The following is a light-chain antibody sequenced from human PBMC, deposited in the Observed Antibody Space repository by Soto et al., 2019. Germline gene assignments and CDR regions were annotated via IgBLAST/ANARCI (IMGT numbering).Light chain of an antibody. CDR3: QQYGTSPIT. Sequence: EIVLTQSPGTLSLSPGERATLSCRASQSVSSNFLAWYQQKPGQAPRLLIYGASTRATGIPDRFSGSGSGTDFTLTVSRLEPEDFAVYYCQQYGTSPITVGQGTRLEIK. CDR1: QSVSSNF. V-gene: IGKV3-20*01. CDR2: GAS. J-gene: IGKJ5*01.